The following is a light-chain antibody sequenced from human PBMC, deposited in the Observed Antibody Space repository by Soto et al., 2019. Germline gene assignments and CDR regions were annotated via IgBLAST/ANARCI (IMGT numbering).Light chain of an antibody. CDR1: PGISSW. CDR2: KAT. Sequence: DLQLPQSPSTLSAYVGDRVTITCRACPGISSWLAWYQQQPQKAPVLLLSKATTSELGIPSRFSGSGSGTEYTHTISSLQPDDFATDDCQQDSGYPGTFGQGTKV. CDR3: QQDSGYPGT. J-gene: IGKJ1*01. V-gene: IGKV1-5*03.